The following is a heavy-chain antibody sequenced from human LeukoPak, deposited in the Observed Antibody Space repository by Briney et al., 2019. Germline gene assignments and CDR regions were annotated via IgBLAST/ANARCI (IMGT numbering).Heavy chain of an antibody. V-gene: IGHV3-23*01. J-gene: IGHJ4*02. CDR1: GFTFGGLP. CDR2: ISGSGGST. Sequence: GGSLRLSCAASGFTFGGLPRGGFAQPPGKGLEGVPPISGSGGSTYYADSVKGRFTISRDNSKNTLYLQMNSLRAEDTAVYYCAKDGIVGGPSSFDYWGQGTLVTVSS. CDR3: AKDGIVGGPSSFDY. D-gene: IGHD1-26*01.